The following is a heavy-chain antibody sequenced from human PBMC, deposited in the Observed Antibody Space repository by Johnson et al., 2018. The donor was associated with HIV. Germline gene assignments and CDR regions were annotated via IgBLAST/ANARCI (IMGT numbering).Heavy chain of an antibody. CDR3: AKSSRVATTFDAFDF. Sequence: QVQLVESGGGVVQPGRSLRLSCAASGFTFSSYAMHWVRQAPGKGLEWVAVISYDGSNKYYADSVKGRFTISRDNSKNTLYLQMNSLRAEDTAVYYGAKSSRVATTFDAFDFWGQGTMVTVSS. D-gene: IGHD2-15*01. CDR1: GFTFSSYA. V-gene: IGHV3-30*18. J-gene: IGHJ3*01. CDR2: ISYDGSNK.